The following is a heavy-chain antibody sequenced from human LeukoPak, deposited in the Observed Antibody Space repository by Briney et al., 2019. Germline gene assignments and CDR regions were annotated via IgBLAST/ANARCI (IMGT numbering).Heavy chain of an antibody. V-gene: IGHV3-15*01. Sequence: PGGSLRLSCAVSGFTFRNAWMSWVRQAPGKGLQWVGHIKTKSDGGTTDYAAPVKGRFTISRDDSRHIVHLQMNSLKTEDTAVYYCTTELVIPTIMMYWHSDLWGRGTLVTVSS. J-gene: IGHJ2*01. CDR3: TTELVIPTIMMYWHSDL. D-gene: IGHD3-16*01. CDR2: IKTKSDGGTT. CDR1: GFTFRNAW.